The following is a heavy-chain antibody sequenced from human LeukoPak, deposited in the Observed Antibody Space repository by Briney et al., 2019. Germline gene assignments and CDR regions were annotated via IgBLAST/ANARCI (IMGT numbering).Heavy chain of an antibody. CDR1: GGSFSGYY. CDR3: ARGPYVYGAFVI. V-gene: IGHV4-34*01. J-gene: IGHJ3*02. Sequence: SETLSLTCAVYGGSFSGYYWSWIRQPPGKGLEWIGEINHSGSTNYNPSLKSRVTISVDTSKNQFSLKLSSVTAADTAVYYCARGPYVYGAFVIWGQGTMVAVSS. D-gene: IGHD3-16*01. CDR2: INHSGST.